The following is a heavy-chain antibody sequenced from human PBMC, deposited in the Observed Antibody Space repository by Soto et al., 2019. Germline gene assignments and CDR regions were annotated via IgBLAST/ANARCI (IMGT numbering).Heavy chain of an antibody. D-gene: IGHD3-22*01. J-gene: IGHJ4*02. V-gene: IGHV4-59*01. CDR1: GGSISGYY. Sequence: ETLYLTFTVSGGSISGYYWVWIRQPPGKGLEWIGYIYYSGSTNYNPSLKSRVTISVDTSKNQFSLKLSSVTAADTAVYYCSRSDSSGYYPHYFDYRGQATLVTVSS. CDR3: SRSDSSGYYPHYFDY. CDR2: IYYSGST.